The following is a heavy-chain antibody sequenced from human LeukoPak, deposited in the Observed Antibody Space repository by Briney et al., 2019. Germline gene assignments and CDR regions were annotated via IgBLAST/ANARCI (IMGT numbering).Heavy chain of an antibody. CDR1: GFTFSSYW. CDR2: IKQDGSEK. Sequence: GGSLRLSCAASGFTFSSYWMSWVRQAPGKGLEWVANIKQDGSEKYYVDSVKGRFTISRDNAKNSLYLQMNSLRAEDTAVYYCAREDYYDSRGFDYWGQGTLVTVSS. V-gene: IGHV3-7*01. D-gene: IGHD3-22*01. CDR3: AREDYYDSRGFDY. J-gene: IGHJ4*02.